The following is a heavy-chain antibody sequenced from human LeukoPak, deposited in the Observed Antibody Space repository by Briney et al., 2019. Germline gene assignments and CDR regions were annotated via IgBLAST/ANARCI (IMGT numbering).Heavy chain of an antibody. CDR3: ARGRYCSGGSCYSPQKYFQH. CDR2: INHSGST. V-gene: IGHV4-34*01. J-gene: IGHJ1*01. CDR1: GGSFSGYY. Sequence: PSETLSLTCAVYGGSFSGYYWSWIRQPPGKGLEWIGEINHSGSTNYNPSLKSRVTISVDTSKNQFSLKLSSVTAADTAVYYCARGRYCSGGSCYSPQKYFQHWARAPWSPSPQ. D-gene: IGHD2-15*01.